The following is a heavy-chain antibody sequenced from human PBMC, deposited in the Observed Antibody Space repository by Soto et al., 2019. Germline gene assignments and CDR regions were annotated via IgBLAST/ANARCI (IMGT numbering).Heavy chain of an antibody. CDR3: ARGSGDYGMDV. D-gene: IGHD4-17*01. CDR1: GFTFSSYS. J-gene: IGHJ6*02. Sequence: EVQLVESGGGLVKPGGSLRLSCAASGFTFSSYSMNWVRQAPGKGLEWVSSISSSSYIYYADSVKGRFTISRDNAKNSLYLQMNSLRAEDTAVYYCARGSGDYGMDVWGQGTTVTVSS. CDR2: ISSSSYI. V-gene: IGHV3-21*01.